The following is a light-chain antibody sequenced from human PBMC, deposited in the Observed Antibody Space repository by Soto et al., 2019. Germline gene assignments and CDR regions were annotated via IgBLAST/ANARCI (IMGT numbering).Light chain of an antibody. Sequence: QSVLTQSPSASGTPGQRVIISCSGTSSNIGTNYVYWYQQLPGTAPKVLIYSNDKRPSGVPNRFSGSKSGTSASPAISGLRSEDEADYYCAAWDDSLSGPLFGGGTQLTVL. CDR3: AAWDDSLSGPL. CDR1: SSNIGTNY. CDR2: SND. J-gene: IGLJ2*01. V-gene: IGLV1-47*01.